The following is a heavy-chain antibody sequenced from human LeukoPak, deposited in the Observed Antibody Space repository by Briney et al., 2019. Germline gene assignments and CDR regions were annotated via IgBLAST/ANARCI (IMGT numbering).Heavy chain of an antibody. Sequence: TTSETLSLTCTASNGSISSSSYYWGWIRQPPGKGLEWIGSLYYSGSAYYSPSLKSRVTISVDTSKNQFSLKLTSVTAADTALYYCGLGYYARSDSWGQGALVTVSS. D-gene: IGHD3-3*01. V-gene: IGHV4-39*01. CDR1: NGSISSSSYY. CDR2: LYYSGSA. CDR3: GLGYYARSDS. J-gene: IGHJ4*02.